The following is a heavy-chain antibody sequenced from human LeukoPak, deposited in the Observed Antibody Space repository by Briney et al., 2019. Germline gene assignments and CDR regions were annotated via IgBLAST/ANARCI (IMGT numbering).Heavy chain of an antibody. V-gene: IGHV4-61*08. D-gene: IGHD1-1*01. CDR1: GFSLSTSGMC. CDR3: ARRERGAENLDY. CDR2: VSYSGRT. J-gene: IGHJ4*02. Sequence: SGPTLVNPTQTLTLTCTFSGFSLSTSGMCVSWIRQPPGKGMECIGYVSYSGRTNHNPSLKSRVTISADTSKNQFSLKLTSVTAADTAVYYCARRERGAENLDYWGQGTLVTVSS.